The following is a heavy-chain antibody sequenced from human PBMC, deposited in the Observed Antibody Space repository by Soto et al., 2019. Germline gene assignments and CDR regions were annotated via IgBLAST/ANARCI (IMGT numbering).Heavy chain of an antibody. V-gene: IGHV6-1*01. J-gene: IGHJ6*02. CDR3: TGITWFRGMDV. CDR2: TYYKSKWYN. CDR1: GDSVSINSAA. D-gene: IGHD3-10*01. Sequence: SQTLSLTCAISGDSVSINSAAWNLIRQSPSRGLEWLGRTYYKSKWYNDYALSVKSRITINPGTSKNQFSLHLYSVTPEDTAVYYCTGITWFRGMDVWGQGTPVTVSS.